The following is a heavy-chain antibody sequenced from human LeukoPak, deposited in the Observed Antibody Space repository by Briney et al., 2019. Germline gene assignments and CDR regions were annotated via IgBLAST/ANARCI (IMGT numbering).Heavy chain of an antibody. CDR2: IYGGGGT. CDR1: GFTVSSYY. Sequence: GGSLRLSCAASGFTVSSYYMSWVRQAPGKGLEWVSSIYGGGGTYYADSVKGRFTISRDSSKNTLFLQVNSLRAEDTAVYYCARAAMPTAPFDHWGQGTLVTVSS. J-gene: IGHJ4*02. CDR3: ARAAMPTAPFDH. V-gene: IGHV3-66*01. D-gene: IGHD2-2*01.